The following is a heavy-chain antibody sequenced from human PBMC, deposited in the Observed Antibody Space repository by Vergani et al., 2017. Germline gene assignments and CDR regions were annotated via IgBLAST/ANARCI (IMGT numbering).Heavy chain of an antibody. CDR2: INPNSGGT. CDR1: GYTFTGYH. J-gene: IGHJ3*02. Sequence: QVQLVQSGAEVKKPGASVKVSCKASGYTFTGYHMHCVRQAPGQGLEWMGWINPNSGGTNYAEKFQGRVTMTRDTSISTAYMELSRLRSDDTAVYYCAGDQAWELKDEECLDIWGRGTMVTVYS. V-gene: IGHV1-2*02. D-gene: IGHD1-26*01. CDR3: AGDQAWELKDEECLDI.